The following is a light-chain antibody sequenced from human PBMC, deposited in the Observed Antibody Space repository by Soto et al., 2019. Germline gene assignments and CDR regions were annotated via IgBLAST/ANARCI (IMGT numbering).Light chain of an antibody. J-gene: IGLJ2*01. CDR1: SSNIGAGYD. CDR2: GNS. CDR3: QSYDSSLSGSV. V-gene: IGLV1-40*01. Sequence: QSVLTQPPSVSGAPGQRVTISCTGSSSNIGAGYDVHWYQQLPGTAPKLLIYGNSNRPSGVPDRFSGSKSGTSASLASSGLQAEDGADYSCQSYDSSLSGSVFGGGTKLTVL.